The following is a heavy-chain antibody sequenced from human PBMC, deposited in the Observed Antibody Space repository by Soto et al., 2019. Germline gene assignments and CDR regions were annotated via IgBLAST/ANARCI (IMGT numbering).Heavy chain of an antibody. Sequence: ASVKVSCKASGYTFTSYGISWVRQAPGQGLEWMGGIIPIFGTANYAQKFQGRVTITADESTSTAYMELSSLRSEDTAVYYCASELSIAAAGPRDWFDPWGQGTLVTVSS. D-gene: IGHD6-13*01. CDR1: GYTFTSYG. CDR3: ASELSIAAAGPRDWFDP. J-gene: IGHJ5*02. CDR2: IIPIFGTA. V-gene: IGHV1-69*13.